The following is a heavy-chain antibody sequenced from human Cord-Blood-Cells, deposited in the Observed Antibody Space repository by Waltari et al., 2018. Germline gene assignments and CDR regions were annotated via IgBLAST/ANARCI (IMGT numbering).Heavy chain of an antibody. CDR3: ARGNDYIWGSYRPHYYYYGMDV. Sequence: QVQLQQWGAGLLKPSETLSLTCAVYGGSFSGYYWSWIRQPPGKGLEWIGEINHSGSTNYNPSLKSRVTISVDTSKNQFSLKLSSVTAADTAVYYCARGNDYIWGSYRPHYYYYGMDVWGQGTTVTVSS. CDR2: INHSGST. J-gene: IGHJ6*02. V-gene: IGHV4-34*01. CDR1: GGSFSGYY. D-gene: IGHD3-16*02.